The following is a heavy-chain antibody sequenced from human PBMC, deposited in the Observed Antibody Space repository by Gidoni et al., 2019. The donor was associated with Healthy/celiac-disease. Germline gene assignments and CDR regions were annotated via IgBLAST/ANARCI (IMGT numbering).Heavy chain of an antibody. J-gene: IGHJ1*01. CDR3: ARSGYQLPTFQH. CDR1: GGSFSGYY. CDR2: INHSGST. V-gene: IGHV4-34*01. Sequence: QVQLQQWGAGLLKPSETLSLTCAVEGGSFSGYYWSWIRQPPVKGLEWIGEINHSGSTNYHPSLNSRVTISVDTSNTQFSLKLSSVTAADTAVYYCARSGYQLPTFQHWGQGTLVTVSS. D-gene: IGHD5-12*01.